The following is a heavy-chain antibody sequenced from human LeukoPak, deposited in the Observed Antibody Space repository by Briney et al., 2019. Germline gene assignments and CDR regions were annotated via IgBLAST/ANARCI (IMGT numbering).Heavy chain of an antibody. J-gene: IGHJ5*02. D-gene: IGHD5-18*01. V-gene: IGHV4-39*01. CDR1: GGSISSSSYY. CDR2: IYYSGST. CDR3: ASLRRRYSYGFGHWFDP. Sequence: SETLSLTCTVSGGSISSSSYYWGWIRHPPGEGLEWIGSIYYSGSTYYNPALKSRVTISVDPSKNQFSLKLSSVTAADTAVYYCASLRRRYSYGFGHWFDPWGQGTLVTVSS.